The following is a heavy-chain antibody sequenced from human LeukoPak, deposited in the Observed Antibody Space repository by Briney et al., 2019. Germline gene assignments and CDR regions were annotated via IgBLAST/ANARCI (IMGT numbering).Heavy chain of an antibody. V-gene: IGHV4-59*08. J-gene: IGHJ4*02. CDR1: GASLSTSS. Sequence: SETLSLTCTVSGASLSTSSWTWIRQPPGKGLECIGFIYYSGTAHYHPSLKSRVTISLDTSKNQFSLRLSSVTAADTAVYYCARQRVDSSGYITVYYFDYWGQGTLVTVSS. CDR3: ARQRVDSSGYITVYYFDY. CDR2: IYYSGTA. D-gene: IGHD3-22*01.